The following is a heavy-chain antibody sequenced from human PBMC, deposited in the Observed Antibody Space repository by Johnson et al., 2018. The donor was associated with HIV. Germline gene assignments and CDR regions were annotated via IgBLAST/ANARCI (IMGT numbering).Heavy chain of an antibody. Sequence: VQLVESGGGLVKPGGSLRLSCAASGFTFTNAWLSWVRQAPGKGLEWVGRIKSKIDGGTTDYAAPVKGRFTISRDDSKNTLYLQMNSLKTEDTAVYYCTTERGGPRIGAYAFDIWGQGTVVAVSS. D-gene: IGHD3-16*01. CDR2: IKSKIDGGTT. J-gene: IGHJ3*02. CDR3: TTERGGPRIGAYAFDI. V-gene: IGHV3-15*01. CDR1: GFTFTNAW.